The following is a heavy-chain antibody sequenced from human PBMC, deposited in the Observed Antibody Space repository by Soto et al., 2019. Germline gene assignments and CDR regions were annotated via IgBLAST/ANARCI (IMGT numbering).Heavy chain of an antibody. CDR1: GDSVSSNSAA. D-gene: IGHD6-19*01. V-gene: IGHV6-1*01. J-gene: IGHJ4*02. CDR3: ARLESYSSGWSDYYFDY. Sequence: SQTLSLTCAISGDSVSSNSAAWNWIRQSPSRGLEWLGRTYYRSKWYNDYAVSVKSRITINPDTSKNQFSLQLNSVTPEDTAVDYCARLESYSSGWSDYYFDYWGQGTRVTVSS. CDR2: TYYRSKWYN.